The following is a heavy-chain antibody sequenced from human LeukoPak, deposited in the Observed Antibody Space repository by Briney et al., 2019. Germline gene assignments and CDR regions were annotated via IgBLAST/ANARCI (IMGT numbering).Heavy chain of an antibody. D-gene: IGHD3-22*01. Sequence: GGSLRLSCAASGCTFSSYAMSWVRQAPGKGLEWVSAISGSGGSTYYADSVKGRFTISRDNSKNTLYLQMNSLRAEDTAVYYCAKVTTYYYDSSGYYHWGQGTLVTVSS. CDR1: GCTFSSYA. J-gene: IGHJ5*02. V-gene: IGHV3-23*01. CDR3: AKVTTYYYDSSGYYH. CDR2: ISGSGGST.